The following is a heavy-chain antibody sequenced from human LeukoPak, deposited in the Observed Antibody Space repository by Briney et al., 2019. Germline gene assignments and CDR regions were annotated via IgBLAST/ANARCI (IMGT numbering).Heavy chain of an antibody. CDR1: GFTFSSYW. V-gene: IGHV3-74*01. J-gene: IGHJ4*02. CDR3: AMGGYYDSSGYRN. CDR2: INSDGSST. D-gene: IGHD3-22*01. Sequence: PGGSLRLSCAASGFTFSSYWMHWVRHAPGKGLVWVSRINSDGSSTSYANSVKGRFTISRDNAKNTLYLQMNSLRAEDTAVYYCAMGGYYDSSGYRNWGQGTLVTVSS.